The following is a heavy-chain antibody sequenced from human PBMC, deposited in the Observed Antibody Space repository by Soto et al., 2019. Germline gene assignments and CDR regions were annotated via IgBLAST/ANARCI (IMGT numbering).Heavy chain of an antibody. J-gene: IGHJ6*02. CDR1: GGSVSSGSYY. CDR3: ARDFCGGDCYDHYYYYAMDV. V-gene: IGHV4-61*01. CDR2: IYYSGST. D-gene: IGHD2-21*02. Sequence: SETLSLTCTVSGGSVSSGSYYWSWIRQPPGKGLEWIGYIYYSGSTNYNPSLKSRVTISVDTSKNQFSLKLSSVTAADTAVYYCARDFCGGDCYDHYYYYAMDVWGQGTTVTVSS.